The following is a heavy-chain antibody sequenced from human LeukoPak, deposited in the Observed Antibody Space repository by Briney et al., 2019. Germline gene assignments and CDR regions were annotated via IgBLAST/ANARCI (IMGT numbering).Heavy chain of an antibody. V-gene: IGHV3-74*01. CDR1: GFTFISYW. J-gene: IGHJ4*02. D-gene: IGHD5-18*01. Sequence: PGGSLRLSCAASGFTFISYWMHWVRQAPGKGLVWVSRINGYGSSTDFADSAKGRFTISRDNAKNTLYLQMNSLRAEDTAVYYCARDAPGNTALDYWGQGTLVTVSS. CDR2: INGYGSST. CDR3: ARDAPGNTALDY.